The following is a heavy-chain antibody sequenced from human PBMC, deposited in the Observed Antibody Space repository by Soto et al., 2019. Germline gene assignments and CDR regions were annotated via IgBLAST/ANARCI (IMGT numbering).Heavy chain of an antibody. Sequence: QINLKESAPTVVKLTQPLTLTCNFSGFSLSYSGAAVGWIRQPPGRALEWVALIYWDDDKRYNRYNPSLDGSVSVTKDTSKNLLALTLTKVDPADTVTYFCAHRATITMFGLVIDNGVLFDTWGQGTRVIVSS. CDR2: IYWDDDK. D-gene: IGHD3-16*01. V-gene: IGHV2-5*02. CDR3: AHRATITMFGLVIDNGVLFDT. J-gene: IGHJ5*02. CDR1: GFSLSYSGAA.